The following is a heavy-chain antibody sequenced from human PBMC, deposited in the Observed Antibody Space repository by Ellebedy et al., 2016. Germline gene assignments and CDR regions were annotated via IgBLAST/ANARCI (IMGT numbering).Heavy chain of an antibody. CDR2: TDPTGGGP. CDR1: GYTFTSNY. D-gene: IGHD6-6*01. V-gene: IGHV1-46*04. CDR3: ARDMGSIAARHGMDV. Sequence: ASVKVSCKASGYTFTSNYVHWVRQVPGQGLEWMGVTDPTGGGPTYAQNLQGRVTMTRDTSTSTVYMELTSLRSEDTAVYYCARDMGSIAARHGMDVWGQGTTVTVSS. J-gene: IGHJ6*02.